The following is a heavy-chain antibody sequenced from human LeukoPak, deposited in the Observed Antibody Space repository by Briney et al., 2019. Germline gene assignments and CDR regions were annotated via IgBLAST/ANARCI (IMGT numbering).Heavy chain of an antibody. CDR3: TRGGDVTIIWYFYGMDF. Sequence: GGTLRLSCAAYGVAFDVYAISWSRQPPGKGLEWVAAVSGGVGATYYPDSERGRFTICRDNYNKTVPLQFNSTTVEDTAVYYCTRGGDVTIIWYFYGMDFRGQGTTAIVSS. CDR2: VSGGVGAT. CDR1: GVAFDVYA. V-gene: IGHV3-23*01. J-gene: IGHJ6*02. D-gene: IGHD3-10*01.